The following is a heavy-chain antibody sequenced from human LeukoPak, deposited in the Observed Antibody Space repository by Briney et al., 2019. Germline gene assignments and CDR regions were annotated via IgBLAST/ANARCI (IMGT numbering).Heavy chain of an antibody. Sequence: GGSLRLACAPPGFTFSSCGFNWVRQAPGKGLEWVSSIGPTGTDRYYADSVRGRFTISRDDAKNSMYLQMDSLRDEDTAVYYCATETIGRHYDYWGQGTLLTVS. J-gene: IGHJ4*02. CDR2: IGPTGTDR. V-gene: IGHV3-21*01. CDR3: ATETIGRHYDY. D-gene: IGHD1-14*01. CDR1: GFTFSSCG.